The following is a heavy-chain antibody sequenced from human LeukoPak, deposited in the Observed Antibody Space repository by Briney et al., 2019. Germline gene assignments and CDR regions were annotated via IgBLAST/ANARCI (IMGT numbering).Heavy chain of an antibody. Sequence: SETLSLTCTVSGGSISSSSYYWGWIRQPPGKGLEWIGSIYYSGSTYYNPSLKSRVTISVDTSKNQFSLKLSSVTAADTAVYYCAGIYRAVAGIDYWGQGTLVTVSS. D-gene: IGHD6-19*01. CDR1: GGSISSSSYY. CDR2: IYYSGST. J-gene: IGHJ4*02. CDR3: AGIYRAVAGIDY. V-gene: IGHV4-39*01.